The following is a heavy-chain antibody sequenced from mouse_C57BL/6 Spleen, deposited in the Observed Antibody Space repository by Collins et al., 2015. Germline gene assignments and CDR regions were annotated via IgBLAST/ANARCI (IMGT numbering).Heavy chain of an antibody. Sequence: QVQLQQPGAELVRPGTSVKLSCKSSGYTFASYWMNWVKQRPEQGLEWIGRIDPYDSETHYNQKFKDKAILTVDKSSSTAYMQLSSLTSEDSAVYYCARGIPDYAMDYWGQGTSVTVSS. CDR3: ARGIPDYAMDY. CDR2: IDPYDSET. J-gene: IGHJ4*01. D-gene: IGHD5-1-1*01. V-gene: IGHV1-52*01. CDR1: GYTFASYW.